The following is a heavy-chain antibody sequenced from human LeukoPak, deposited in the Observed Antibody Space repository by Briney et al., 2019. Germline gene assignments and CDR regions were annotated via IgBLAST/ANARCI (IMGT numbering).Heavy chain of an antibody. J-gene: IGHJ3*02. D-gene: IGHD3-10*01. CDR1: GFTFEDYA. Sequence: GGSLRLSCTSSGFTFEDYALTWLRQAPGKGLEWLGFIRTKFYGGTADYVASVKDRFTISRDDYKNIAYLQMDGLKSEDTALYRARVGRDRGFDIWGQGTAVTVSS. V-gene: IGHV3-49*03. CDR3: RVGRDRGFDI. CDR2: IRTKFYGGTA.